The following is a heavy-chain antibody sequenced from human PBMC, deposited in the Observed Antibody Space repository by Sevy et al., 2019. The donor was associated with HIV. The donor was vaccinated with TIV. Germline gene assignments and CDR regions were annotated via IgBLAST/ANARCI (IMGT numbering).Heavy chain of an antibody. CDR3: ARVTSSDSSGPHFDY. V-gene: IGHV3-21*01. Sequence: GGSLRLSCAASGFTFSSYSMNWVRQAPGKGLEWVSSISSSSSYIYYADSVKGRFTISRDNAKNSLYLQMNSLRAEDTAVYYCARVTSSDSSGPHFDYWGQGTLVTVSS. D-gene: IGHD3-22*01. CDR1: GFTFSSYS. J-gene: IGHJ4*02. CDR2: ISSSSSYI.